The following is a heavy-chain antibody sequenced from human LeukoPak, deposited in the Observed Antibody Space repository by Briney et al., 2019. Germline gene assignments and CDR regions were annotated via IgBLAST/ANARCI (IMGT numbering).Heavy chain of an antibody. CDR2: ISSSMISI. J-gene: IGHJ4*02. Sequence: GGSLRLSCASSGFTFRRYDMNWVRQAPGKGLEWVSFISSSMISIHYADSVHGRFTISRDNARNILYLQMSSLRAEDTAVYYCARVYDVLTGGFDHWGQGALVTVSS. CDR1: GFTFRRYD. CDR3: ARVYDVLTGGFDH. D-gene: IGHD3-9*01. V-gene: IGHV3-21*01.